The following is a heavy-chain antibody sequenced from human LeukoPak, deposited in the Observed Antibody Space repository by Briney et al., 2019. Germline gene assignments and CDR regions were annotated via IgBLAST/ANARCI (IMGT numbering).Heavy chain of an antibody. CDR3: ARALGSSWPYYYYYMDV. D-gene: IGHD6-13*01. CDR2: INPNSGGT. V-gene: IGHV1-2*02. CDR1: GYTFTGYY. J-gene: IGHJ6*03. Sequence: ASVKVSCKASGYTFTGYYMHWVRQAPGQGLEWMGWINPNSGGTNYAQKFQGRVTMTRDTSISTAYMELSRLRSDDTAVYYCARALGSSWPYYYYYMDVWGKGTTVTVSS.